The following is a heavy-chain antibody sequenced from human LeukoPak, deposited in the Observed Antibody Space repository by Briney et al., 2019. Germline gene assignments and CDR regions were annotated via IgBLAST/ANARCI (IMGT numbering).Heavy chain of an antibody. CDR2: INQDGSDR. V-gene: IGHV3-7*01. J-gene: IGHJ4*02. Sequence: PGGSLRLSCAGSGFTFSTYLMTWVRQAPGKGLEWVANINQDGSDRPYVDSVKGRFTVSRDNAKKSLYLQMNSLKVEDTAVYYCARRFREGSCSGGSCYSFGYWGQGTLVTVSS. CDR1: GFTFSTYL. CDR3: ARRFREGSCSGGSCYSFGY. D-gene: IGHD2-15*01.